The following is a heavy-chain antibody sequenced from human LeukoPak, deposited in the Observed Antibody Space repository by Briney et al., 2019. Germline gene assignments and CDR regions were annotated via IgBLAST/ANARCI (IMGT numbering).Heavy chain of an antibody. Sequence: GGSLRLSCAASGFTFSSYSMNWVRQAPGEGLEWVSTISGSGGSPYYADSVKGRFIISRDNSKNMLYLQLNSLRAEDTAVYYCAKGYCTNGVCYPDYWGQGTLVTVSS. CDR3: AKGYCTNGVCYPDY. CDR1: GFTFSSYS. D-gene: IGHD2-8*01. V-gene: IGHV3-23*01. J-gene: IGHJ4*02. CDR2: ISGSGGSP.